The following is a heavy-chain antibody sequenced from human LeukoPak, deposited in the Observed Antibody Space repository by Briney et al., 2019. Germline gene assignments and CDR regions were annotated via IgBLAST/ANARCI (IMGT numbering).Heavy chain of an antibody. CDR1: GFTFSSYS. Sequence: PGGSLRLSCAASGFTFSSYSMNWVRQAPGKGLEWVSSISSSSSYIYYADSVKGRFTISRDNAKNSLYLQMNSLRAEDTAVYYCARTLRLGESPDPWGQGTLVTVSS. D-gene: IGHD3-16*01. CDR3: ARTLRLGESPDP. V-gene: IGHV3-21*01. J-gene: IGHJ5*02. CDR2: ISSSSSYI.